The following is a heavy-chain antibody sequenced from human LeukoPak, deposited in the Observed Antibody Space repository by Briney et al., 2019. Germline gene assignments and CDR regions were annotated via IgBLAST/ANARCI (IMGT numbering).Heavy chain of an antibody. CDR1: GGSFSGYY. CDR3: ARGGAARLHFQN. CDR2: IYRSGST. V-gene: IGHV4-59*01. Sequence: PSETLSLTCAVYGGSFSGYYWNWIRQPPGKGLEWIGYIYRSGSTNYNPSLQSRVTISVDTSKNQFSLNLNSVTAADTAVYYCARGGAARLHFQNWGQGTLVTVSS. D-gene: IGHD6-6*01. J-gene: IGHJ1*01.